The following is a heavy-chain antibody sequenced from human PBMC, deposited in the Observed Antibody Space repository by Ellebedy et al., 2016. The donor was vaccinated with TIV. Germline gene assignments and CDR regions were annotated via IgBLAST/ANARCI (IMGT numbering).Heavy chain of an antibody. J-gene: IGHJ5*02. Sequence: SGPTLVXPTETLTLTCTVSGFSLSNARMGVSWIRQPPGKALEWLAHIFSNDEKSYSTSLKSRLTISKDTSKSQVVLTMTNMDPVDTATYYCAWIETFSGSRLTTQWFDPWGQGTLVTVSS. V-gene: IGHV2-26*04. CDR2: IFSNDEK. D-gene: IGHD1-26*01. CDR3: AWIETFSGSRLTTQWFDP. CDR1: GFSLSNARMG.